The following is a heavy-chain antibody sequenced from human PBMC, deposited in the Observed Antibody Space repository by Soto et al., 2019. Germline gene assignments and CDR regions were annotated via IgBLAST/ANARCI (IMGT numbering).Heavy chain of an antibody. J-gene: IGHJ4*02. CDR1: GYTFTSYY. D-gene: IGHD3-3*01. V-gene: IGHV1-46*01. Sequence: ASVKVSCKASGYTFTSYYMHWVRQAPGQGPEWMGMINPSGGTTSYTQKFQGRVTMTRDTSTSTVYMELSSLRSEDTAVYYCAREGSATLFFFDYWGQGTLVTVSS. CDR3: AREGSATLFFFDY. CDR2: INPSGGTT.